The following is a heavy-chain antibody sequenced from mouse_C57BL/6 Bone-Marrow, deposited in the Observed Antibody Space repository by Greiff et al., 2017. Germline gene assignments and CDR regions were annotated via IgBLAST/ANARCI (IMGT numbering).Heavy chain of an antibody. D-gene: IGHD1-1*01. CDR2: INPNNGGT. CDR3: ARTKLDYYGSSHWYFDV. Sequence: EVQLQQSGPELVKPGASVKMSCKASGYTFTDYNMHWVKQSHGKSLEWIGYINPNNGGTSYNQKFKGKATLTVNKSSSTAYMELRSLTSEDSAVYYCARTKLDYYGSSHWYFDVWGTGTTVTVSS. CDR1: GYTFTDYN. J-gene: IGHJ1*03. V-gene: IGHV1-22*01.